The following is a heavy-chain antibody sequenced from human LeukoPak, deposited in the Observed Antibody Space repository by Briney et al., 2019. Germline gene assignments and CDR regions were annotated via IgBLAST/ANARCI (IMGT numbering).Heavy chain of an antibody. V-gene: IGHV3-21*01. Sequence: GGSLRLSCAASGFTFSSYSMNWVRQAPGEGLEWVSSISSSSYIYYADSVKGRFTISRDNAKNSLYLQMNSLRAEDTAVYYCAREVVAYCGGDCYSDAFDIWGQGTMVTVSS. CDR1: GFTFSSYS. D-gene: IGHD2-21*02. J-gene: IGHJ3*02. CDR3: AREVVAYCGGDCYSDAFDI. CDR2: ISSSSYI.